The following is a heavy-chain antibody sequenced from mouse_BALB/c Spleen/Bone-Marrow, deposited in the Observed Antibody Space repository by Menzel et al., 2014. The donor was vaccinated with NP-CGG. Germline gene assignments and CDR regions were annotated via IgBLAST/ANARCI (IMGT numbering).Heavy chain of an antibody. J-gene: IGHJ1*01. CDR3: TREHGWYFDV. V-gene: IGHV1S135*01. CDR2: IGPYNGGT. CDR1: GYSFTDYN. Sequence: VQLQQSGPELVKPGASVTVSCKASGYSFTDYNMYWVKQSHGKSLEWIGYIGPYNGGTTYNQKFKGKATLTADKSSSTAFMHLNSLTSEDSSVYYWTREHGWYFDVWGAGTTVTVSS.